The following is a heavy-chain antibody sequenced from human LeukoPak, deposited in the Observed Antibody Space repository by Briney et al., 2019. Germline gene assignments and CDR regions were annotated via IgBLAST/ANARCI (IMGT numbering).Heavy chain of an antibody. D-gene: IGHD6-19*01. Sequence: ASVKVSCKASGYTFTGYYMHWVRQAPGQGLKWMGWINPNSGGTNYAQKFQGRVTMTRDTSISTAYMELSRLRSDDTAVYYCAREVTSVAGTFDYWGQGALVTVSS. CDR1: GYTFTGYY. CDR2: INPNSGGT. J-gene: IGHJ4*02. CDR3: AREVTSVAGTFDY. V-gene: IGHV1-2*02.